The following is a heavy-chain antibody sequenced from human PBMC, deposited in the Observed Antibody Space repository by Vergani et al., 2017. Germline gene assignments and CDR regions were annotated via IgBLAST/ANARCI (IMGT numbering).Heavy chain of an antibody. CDR1: GGSISSYY. D-gene: IGHD5-24*01. CDR2: IYYSGST. CDR3: ARGRRWLQSEDDAFDI. Sequence: QVQLQESGPGLVKPSETLSLTCTVSGGSISSYYWSWIRQPPGKGLEWIGYIYYSGSTNYNPSLKSRVTIAVDTSKNQFSLKLSSVTAADTAVDYGARGRRWLQSEDDAFDIWGQGTMVTVSS. V-gene: IGHV4-59*01. J-gene: IGHJ3*02.